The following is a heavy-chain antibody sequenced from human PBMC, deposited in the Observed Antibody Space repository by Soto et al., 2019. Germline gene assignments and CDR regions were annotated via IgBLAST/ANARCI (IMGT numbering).Heavy chain of an antibody. CDR2: ISYQDGNSK. CDR3: VKEGTAYPGALDDAFDL. D-gene: IGHD3-16*01. J-gene: IGHJ3*01. CDR1: GFTFSSYA. V-gene: IGHV3-30-3*01. Sequence: GGSLRLSCAASGFTFSSYAMHWVRQAPGKGLGWVAVISYQDGNSKYYADSGKGRCSISRDNSKNTLFLQMNSLRADDTAIYFCVKEGTAYPGALDDAFDLWGPGTMFTVSS.